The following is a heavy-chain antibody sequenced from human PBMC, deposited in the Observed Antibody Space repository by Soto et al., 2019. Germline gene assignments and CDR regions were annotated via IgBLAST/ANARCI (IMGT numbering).Heavy chain of an antibody. J-gene: IGHJ6*03. CDR3: ARDVWFGELPFRTYYYYMDV. D-gene: IGHD3-10*01. CDR2: ISSSGSTI. Sequence: GGSLRLSCAASGFTFSDYYMSWIRQAPGKGLEWVSYISSSGSTIYYADSVKGRFTISRDNAKNSLYLQMNSLRAEDTAVYYCARDVWFGELPFRTYYYYMDVWGKGTTVTVSS. V-gene: IGHV3-11*01. CDR1: GFTFSDYY.